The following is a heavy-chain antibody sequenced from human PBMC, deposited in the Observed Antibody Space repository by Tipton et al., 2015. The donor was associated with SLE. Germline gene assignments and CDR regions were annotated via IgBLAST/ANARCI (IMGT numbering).Heavy chain of an antibody. Sequence: RSLRLSCAASGFTFSSYAMHWVRQAPGKGLEWVAVISYDGSNKYYADSVKGRFTISRDNSKNTLYLQMNSLRAEDTAVYYCANTPAAVVPAARWFDPWGQGTLVTVSS. CDR3: ANTPAAVVPAARWFDP. CDR2: ISYDGSNK. D-gene: IGHD2-2*01. V-gene: IGHV3-30-3*01. J-gene: IGHJ5*02. CDR1: GFTFSSYA.